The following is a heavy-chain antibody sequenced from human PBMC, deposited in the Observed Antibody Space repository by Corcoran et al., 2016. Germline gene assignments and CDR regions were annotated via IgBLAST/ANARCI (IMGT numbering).Heavy chain of an antibody. J-gene: IGHJ4*02. CDR3: ERGKDDYDSSGYYQTQAYYFDY. V-gene: IGHV1-46*01. D-gene: IGHD3-22*01. CDR1: GYTFTSYY. Sequence: QVQLVQSGAEVKKPGASVKVSCKASGYTFTSYYMHWVRQAPGQGLEWMGIINPSGGSTSYAQKFQGRVTMTRDTSTSTVYIARSSLRSEDTDVYYCERGKDDYDSSGYYQTQAYYFDYWGQGTLVTVSS. CDR2: INPSGGST.